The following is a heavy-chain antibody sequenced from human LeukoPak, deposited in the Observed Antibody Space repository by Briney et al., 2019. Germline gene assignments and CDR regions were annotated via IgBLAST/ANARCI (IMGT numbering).Heavy chain of an antibody. CDR2: ISGSGGAT. V-gene: IGHV3-23*01. CDR1: GFTFSSYA. D-gene: IGHD6-13*01. Sequence: GSLRPSCAAPGFTFSSYAMSWVRQAPGKGLEWVSAISGSGGATSYADSVKGPFTISRDNSKNTLYLQMNGLRAGDTAVYYCAKDLEKTSSTWKSPTDYWGQGTLVTVSS. J-gene: IGHJ4*02. CDR3: AKDLEKTSSTWKSPTDY.